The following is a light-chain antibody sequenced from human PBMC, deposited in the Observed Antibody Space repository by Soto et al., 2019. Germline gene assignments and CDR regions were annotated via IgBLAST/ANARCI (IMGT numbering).Light chain of an antibody. CDR1: QGIRND. CDR3: LQHSTYPLT. CDR2: AAS. V-gene: IGKV1-17*01. Sequence: DIQMNQFPYSLSASVGDRVTITCRASQGIRNDLAWYQQKLGKSPKRLIYAASSLQSGVPSTFSVSGSRTEYTLAISSLQPEDFATYYCLQHSTYPLTFGQGTKVEIK. J-gene: IGKJ1*01.